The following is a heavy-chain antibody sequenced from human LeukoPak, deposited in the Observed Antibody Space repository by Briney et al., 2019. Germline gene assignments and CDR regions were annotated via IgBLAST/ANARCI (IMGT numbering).Heavy chain of an antibody. Sequence: PSETLSLTCTVSGGSISSYYWSWIRQPPGKGLEWIGYIYYSGTTNYNPSLKSRVTISVDTSKNQFSLKLSSVTAADTAVYYCARGVYIAAAQYGYWGQGTLVTVTS. V-gene: IGHV4-59*01. CDR2: IYYSGTT. J-gene: IGHJ4*02. CDR3: ARGVYIAAAQYGY. D-gene: IGHD6-13*01. CDR1: GGSISSYY.